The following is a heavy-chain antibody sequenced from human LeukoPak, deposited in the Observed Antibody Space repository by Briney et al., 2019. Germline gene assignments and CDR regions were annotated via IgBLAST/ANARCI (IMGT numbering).Heavy chain of an antibody. D-gene: IGHD3-10*01. CDR2: IRYDGSNK. V-gene: IGHV3-30*02. CDR1: GFTFSSYG. J-gene: IGHJ4*02. Sequence: GGSLRLSRAASGFTFSSYGMHWVRQAPGKGLEWLAFIRYDGSNKYYADSVKGRFTISRDNSKNMLYLQINSLRAEDTAVYYCAKDLLEYYYGSGSYDFDYWGQGTLVTVSS. CDR3: AKDLLEYYYGSGSYDFDY.